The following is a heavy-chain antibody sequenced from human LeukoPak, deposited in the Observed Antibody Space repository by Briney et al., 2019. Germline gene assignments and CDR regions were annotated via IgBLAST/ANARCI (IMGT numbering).Heavy chain of an antibody. V-gene: IGHV4-34*01. J-gene: IGHJ3*02. CDR2: INHIGGT. CDR3: AATFIAAAGDDAFDI. CDR1: GGSFSGYY. D-gene: IGHD6-13*01. Sequence: SETLSLTCAVYGGSFSGYYWSWIRQPPGKGLEWIWEINHIGGTNYNPSLTSRVTIPFDTSKNQLSQNLSSVNAPDTAVYYCAATFIAAAGDDAFDIWGQGKMVMVSS.